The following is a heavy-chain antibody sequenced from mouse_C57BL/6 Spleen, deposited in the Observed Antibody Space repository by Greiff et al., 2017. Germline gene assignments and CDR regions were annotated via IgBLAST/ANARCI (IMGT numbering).Heavy chain of an antibody. CDR2: INPGSGGT. V-gene: IGHV1-54*01. Sequence: QVQLQQSGAELVRPGTSVKVSCKASGYAFTNYLIEWVKQRPGQGLEWIGVINPGSGGTNYNEKFKGKATLTADKSSSTAYMQLSSLTSEDSAVYFCARGGLRGSGGYYFDYWGQGTTLTVSS. J-gene: IGHJ2*01. D-gene: IGHD1-1*01. CDR3: ARGGLRGSGGYYFDY. CDR1: GYAFTNYL.